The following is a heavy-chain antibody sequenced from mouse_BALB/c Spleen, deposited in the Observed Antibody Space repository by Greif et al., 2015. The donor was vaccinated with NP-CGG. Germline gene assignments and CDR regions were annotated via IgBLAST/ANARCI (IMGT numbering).Heavy chain of an antibody. CDR3: ARARPYYAMDY. CDR1: GFNIKDTY. D-gene: IGHD3-1*01. Sequence: EVQVVESGAELVKPGASVKLSCTASGFNIKDTYMHWVKQRPEQGLERIGRIDPANGNTKYDPKFQGKATITADTSSNTAYLQLSSLTSEDTAVYYCARARPYYAMDYWGQGTSVTVSS. V-gene: IGHV14-3*02. CDR2: IDPANGNT. J-gene: IGHJ4*01.